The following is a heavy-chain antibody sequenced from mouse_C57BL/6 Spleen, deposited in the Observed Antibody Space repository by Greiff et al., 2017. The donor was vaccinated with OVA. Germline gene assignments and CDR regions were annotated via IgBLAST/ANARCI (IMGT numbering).Heavy chain of an antibody. V-gene: IGHV5-4*03. CDR1: GFTFSSYA. Sequence: EVKVVESGGGLVKPGGSLKLSCAASGFTFSSYAMSWVRQTPEERLEWVATISDGGSYTYYPDNVKGRFTISRDNAKNNLYLQMSHLKSEDTAMYYCARGGYYGSRPGFAYWGQGTLVTVSA. D-gene: IGHD1-1*01. CDR2: ISDGGSYT. CDR3: ARGGYYGSRPGFAY. J-gene: IGHJ3*01.